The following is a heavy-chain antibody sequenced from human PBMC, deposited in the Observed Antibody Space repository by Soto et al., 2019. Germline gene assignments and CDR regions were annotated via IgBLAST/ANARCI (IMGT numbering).Heavy chain of an antibody. CDR2: INPSGGST. CDR3: ARDYYCSSTSCYSWQQLAPDY. D-gene: IGHD2-2*01. J-gene: IGHJ4*02. CDR1: GYTFTSYY. Sequence: ASVKVSCKASGYTFTSYYMHCVRQAPGQGLEWMGIINPSGGSTSYAQKFQGRVTMTRDTSTSTVYMELSSLRSEDTAVYYCARDYYCSSTSCYSWQQLAPDYWGQGTLVTVSS. V-gene: IGHV1-46*01.